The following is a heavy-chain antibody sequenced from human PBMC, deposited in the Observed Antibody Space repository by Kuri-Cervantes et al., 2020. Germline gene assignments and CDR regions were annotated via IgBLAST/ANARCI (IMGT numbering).Heavy chain of an antibody. D-gene: IGHD1-26*01. J-gene: IGHJ6*03. V-gene: IGHV4-39*01. Sequence: SETLSLTCTVSGDSIRSSNYYWGWIRQPPGKGLEWIGSIHYSGNTNNNPSLKSRVIISVDTSKNQFSLKLSSVTAADTAVYYCARGWTGAFPRVYYYYYYMDVWGKGTTVTVSS. CDR2: IHYSGNT. CDR1: GDSIRSSNYY. CDR3: ARGWTGAFPRVYYYYYYMDV.